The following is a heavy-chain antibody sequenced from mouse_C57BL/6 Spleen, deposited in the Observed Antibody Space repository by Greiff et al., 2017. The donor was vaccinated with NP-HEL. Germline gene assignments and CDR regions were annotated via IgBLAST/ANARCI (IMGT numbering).Heavy chain of an antibody. CDR3: ARPNYSNYWFAY. Sequence: EVNVVESGGGLVKPGGSLKLSCAASGFTFSDYGMHWVRQAPEKGLEWVAYISSGSSTISYADTVKGRFTISRDNAKNTLFLQMTSLRSEDTAMYYCARPNYSNYWFAYWGQGTLVTVSA. CDR2: ISSGSSTI. J-gene: IGHJ3*01. CDR1: GFTFSDYG. D-gene: IGHD2-5*01. V-gene: IGHV5-17*01.